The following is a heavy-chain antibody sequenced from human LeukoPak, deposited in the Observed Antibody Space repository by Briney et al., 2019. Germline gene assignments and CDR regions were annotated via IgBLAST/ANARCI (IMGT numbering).Heavy chain of an antibody. CDR2: ISAYNGNT. CDR3: ARVGYGSGWCSLDFDY. V-gene: IGHV1-18*01. J-gene: IGHJ4*02. CDR1: GYTFTSYG. Sequence: GASVKVSCKASGYTFTSYGISWVRQAPGQGLEWMGWISAYNGNTNYAQKLQGRVTMTTDTSTSTAYMELRSLRSDDTAVYYCARVGYGSGWCSLDFDYWGQGTLVTVSS. D-gene: IGHD6-19*01.